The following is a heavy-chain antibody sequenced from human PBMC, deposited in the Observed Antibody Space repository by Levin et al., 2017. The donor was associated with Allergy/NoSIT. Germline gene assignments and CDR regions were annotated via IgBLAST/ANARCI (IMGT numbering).Heavy chain of an antibody. Sequence: GESLKISCAASGFTFSSYAMHWVRQAPGKGLEWVAVISYDGSNKYYADSVKGRFTISRDNSKNTLYLQMNSLRAEDTAVYYCASGDTDIGYYYGMDVWGQGTTVTVSS. D-gene: IGHD3-10*01. CDR3: ASGDTDIGYYYGMDV. J-gene: IGHJ6*02. V-gene: IGHV3-30*04. CDR1: GFTFSSYA. CDR2: ISYDGSNK.